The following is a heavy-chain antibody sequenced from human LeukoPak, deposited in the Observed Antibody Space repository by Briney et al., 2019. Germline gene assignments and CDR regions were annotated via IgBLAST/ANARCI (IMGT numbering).Heavy chain of an antibody. CDR2: IYTSGST. CDR1: GGSISSYY. V-gene: IGHV4-4*07. D-gene: IGHD2-21*02. J-gene: IGHJ5*02. Sequence: PSETLSLTCTVSGGSISSYYWSWIRQPAGKGLEWIGRIYTSGSTNYNPSLKSQVTMSVDTSNNRCSLERSSVTAADTAVYYCARGGGDWGDNWFDPWGQGALVTVSS. CDR3: ARGGGDWGDNWFDP.